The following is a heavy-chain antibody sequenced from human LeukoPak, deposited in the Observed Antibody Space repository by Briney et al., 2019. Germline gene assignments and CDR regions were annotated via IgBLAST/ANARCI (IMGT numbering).Heavy chain of an antibody. D-gene: IGHD3-9*01. CDR1: GGSISSSNW. V-gene: IGHV4-4*02. CDR2: IYHSGST. Sequence: PSGTLSLTCAVSGGSISSSNWWSWVRQPPGKGLEWIGEIYHSGSTNYNPSLKSRVTISVDKSKNQFPLKLSSVTAADTAVYYCARAIRYFDWLHFDYWGQGTLVTVSS. CDR3: ARAIRYFDWLHFDY. J-gene: IGHJ4*02.